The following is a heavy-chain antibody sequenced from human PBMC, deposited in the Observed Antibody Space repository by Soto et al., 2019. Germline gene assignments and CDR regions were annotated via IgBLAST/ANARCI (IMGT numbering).Heavy chain of an antibody. J-gene: IGHJ5*02. CDR1: GDSVSSNSAA. Sequence: KQSQTLSLTCAISGDSVSSNSAAWNWIRQSPSRGLECLGRTYYRAKCYNYYAVSVKSRITIKPDTSKNQFSLQLNSVTPDDTAEYYCARAGGYSDGMNWFDPWGQGTLVTVSS. CDR2: TYYRAKCYN. V-gene: IGHV6-1*01. CDR3: ARAGGYSDGMNWFDP. D-gene: IGHD5-18*01.